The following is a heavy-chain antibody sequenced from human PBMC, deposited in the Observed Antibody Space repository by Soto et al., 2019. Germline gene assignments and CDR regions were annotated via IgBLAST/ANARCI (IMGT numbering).Heavy chain of an antibody. CDR2: ISGSGVSK. D-gene: IGHD1-26*01. V-gene: IGHV3-23*01. Sequence: PGGPLRIPWGVSGINFSSSAMNWVRQAPGKGLEWVSTISGSGVSKYYADSVKGRFTISRDNSNNTVSLQMNSLRAEDAAVYYCAKDRSPGATTWNVYWGQGTLVTVSS. CDR3: AKDRSPGATTWNVY. J-gene: IGHJ4*02. CDR1: GINFSSSA.